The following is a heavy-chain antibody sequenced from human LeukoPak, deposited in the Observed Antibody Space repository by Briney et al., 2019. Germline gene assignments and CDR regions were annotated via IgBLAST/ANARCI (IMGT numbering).Heavy chain of an antibody. V-gene: IGHV3-49*03. CDR1: GFTFGDYA. J-gene: IGHJ3*02. D-gene: IGHD6-13*01. CDR3: TREGAAAGISARAFDI. Sequence: GGSLRLSCTASGFTFGDYAMSWFRQAPGKGLEWVGFIRSKAYGGTTEYAASVKGRFTISRDDSKSIAYLQMNSLKTEDTAVYYCTREGAAAGISARAFDIWGQGTMVIVSS. CDR2: IRSKAYGGTT.